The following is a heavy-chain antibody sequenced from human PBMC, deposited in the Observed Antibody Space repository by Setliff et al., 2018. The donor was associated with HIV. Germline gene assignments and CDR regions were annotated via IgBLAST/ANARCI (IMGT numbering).Heavy chain of an antibody. J-gene: IGHJ4*02. V-gene: IGHV1-69*13. CDR1: GGTFRSHE. D-gene: IGHD3-22*01. CDR2: IVPILNTG. Sequence: SVNVSCKASGGTFRSHEISWVRQAPGQGLEWMGGIVPILNTGNYAPKFQGRVTITADESTTTAYMELSSLRSEDTAVYYCARIPNHSSGFDYWGQGTPVTVSS. CDR3: ARIPNHSSGFDY.